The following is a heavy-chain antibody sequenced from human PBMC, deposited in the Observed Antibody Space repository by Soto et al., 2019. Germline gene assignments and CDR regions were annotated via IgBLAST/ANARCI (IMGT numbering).Heavy chain of an antibody. CDR1: GGSFSDYF. Sequence: SETLSVTCAVYGGSFSDYFWSWIRQPPGKGLEWIGEINHSGSTNYNPSLKSRVTISVDTSKNQFSLKLSSVTAADTAVYYCAREADYYDSSGYYWYYFDYWGQGTLVTGSS. V-gene: IGHV4-34*01. D-gene: IGHD3-22*01. J-gene: IGHJ4*02. CDR2: INHSGST. CDR3: AREADYYDSSGYYWYYFDY.